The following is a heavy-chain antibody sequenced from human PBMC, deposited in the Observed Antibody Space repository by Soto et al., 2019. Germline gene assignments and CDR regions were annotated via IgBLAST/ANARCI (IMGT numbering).Heavy chain of an antibody. CDR3: ARGYYYGSGSYYNGSYNWFDP. J-gene: IGHJ5*02. CDR1: GFTFSSYG. D-gene: IGHD3-10*01. V-gene: IGHV3-33*01. CDR2: IWYDGSNK. Sequence: GGSLRLSCAASGFTFSSYGMHWVRQAPGKGLEWVAVIWYDGSNKYYADSVKGRFTISRDNSKNTLYLQMNSLGAEDTAVYYCARGYYYGSGSYYNGSYNWFDPWGQGTLVTVSS.